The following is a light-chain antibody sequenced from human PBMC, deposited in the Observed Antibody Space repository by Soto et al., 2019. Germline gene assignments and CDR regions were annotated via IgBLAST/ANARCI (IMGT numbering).Light chain of an antibody. CDR3: QQYYSNPT. CDR1: QSISSW. J-gene: IGKJ2*01. V-gene: IGKV1-5*03. Sequence: DIQMTQSPSTLSASVGDRVTITCRASQSISSWLAWYQQKPGKAPKLLIYKASSLESGVPSRFSGSGSGTEFTLTISSLQPDDFATYYCQQYYSNPTFGQGTKLEIK. CDR2: KAS.